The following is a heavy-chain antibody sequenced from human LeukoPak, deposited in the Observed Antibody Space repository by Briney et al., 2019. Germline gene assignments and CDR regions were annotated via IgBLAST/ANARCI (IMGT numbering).Heavy chain of an antibody. V-gene: IGHV1-18*01. CDR1: GYTFTSYG. D-gene: IGHD5-18*01. J-gene: IGHJ4*02. CDR2: ISAYNGNT. CDR3: ARVLTAMDPRGYFDY. Sequence: ASVKVSCKASGYTFTSYGISWVRQAPGQGLEWMGWISAYNGNTNYAQKLQGRVTMTTDTSTSTVYMELSILRSEDTAVYYCARVLTAMDPRGYFDYWGQGTLVTVSS.